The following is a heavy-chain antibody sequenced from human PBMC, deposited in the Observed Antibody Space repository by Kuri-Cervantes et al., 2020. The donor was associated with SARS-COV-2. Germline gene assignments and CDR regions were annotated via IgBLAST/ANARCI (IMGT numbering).Heavy chain of an antibody. D-gene: IGHD1-26*01. V-gene: IGHV3-23*01. Sequence: GESLKISCAASGFTFSNYAMNWVRQAPGKGLEWVSGISGSGGSTYYADSVKGRFTISRDNSKNTLYLQMNSLRAEDTAVYYCAGALGNYWGQGTLVTVSS. CDR2: ISGSGGST. J-gene: IGHJ4*02. CDR1: GFTFSNYA. CDR3: AGALGNY.